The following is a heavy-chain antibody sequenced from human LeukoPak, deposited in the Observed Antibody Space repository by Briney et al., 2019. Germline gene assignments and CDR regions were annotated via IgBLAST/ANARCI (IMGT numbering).Heavy chain of an antibody. V-gene: IGHV3-9*03. D-gene: IGHD1-26*01. CDR3: ARAPYSGTYGDYFDY. J-gene: IGHJ4*02. Sequence: GGSLRLSCAAPGFTFEDYNMHWVRQAPGKGLGWVSGISWDTGSIGYADSVKGRFTISRDNAKNFLYLQMNSLRTEDMALYYCARAPYSGTYGDYFDYWGQGTLVTVSS. CDR1: GFTFEDYN. CDR2: ISWDTGSI.